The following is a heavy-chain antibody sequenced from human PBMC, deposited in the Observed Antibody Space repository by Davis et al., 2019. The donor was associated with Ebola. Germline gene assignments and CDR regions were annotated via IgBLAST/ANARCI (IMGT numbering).Heavy chain of an antibody. CDR1: GGSISSSSYY. J-gene: IGHJ4*02. D-gene: IGHD3-10*01. CDR2: IYYSGST. CDR3: ARTPFGSFDY. V-gene: IGHV4-39*01. Sequence: MPSETLSLTCTVSGGSISSSSYYWGWIRQPPGKGLEWIGSIYYSGSTYYNPSLKSRVTISVDTSKNQFSLKLSSVTAADTAVHYCARTPFGSFDYWGQGTLVTVSS.